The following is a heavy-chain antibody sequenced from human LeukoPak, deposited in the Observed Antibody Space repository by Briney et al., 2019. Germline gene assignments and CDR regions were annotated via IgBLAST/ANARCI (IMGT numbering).Heavy chain of an antibody. CDR2: ISYDGSNK. D-gene: IGHD6-13*01. CDR3: AKGDGVDDYSSIKY. CDR1: GFTFSSYG. V-gene: IGHV3-30*18. Sequence: GGSLRLSCAASGFTFSSYGMHWVRQAPGKGLEWVAVISYDGSNKYYADSVKGRFTISRDNSKNTLYLQMNSLRAEDTAVYYCAKGDGVDDYSSIKYWGQGTLVTVSS. J-gene: IGHJ4*02.